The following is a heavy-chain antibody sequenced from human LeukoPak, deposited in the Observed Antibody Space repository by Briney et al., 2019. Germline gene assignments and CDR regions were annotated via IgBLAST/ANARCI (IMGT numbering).Heavy chain of an antibody. Sequence: PGGSLRLSCAASGLTVSSNYMSWVRQAPGKGLEWVSVIYSGGSTYYADSVKGRFTISRDNSKNTLYLQMNSLRPEDTAVYYCARDLRLTTIFGVVSDWGQGTLVTVSP. CDR3: ARDLRLTTIFGVVSD. J-gene: IGHJ4*02. V-gene: IGHV3-66*02. D-gene: IGHD3-3*01. CDR2: IYSGGST. CDR1: GLTVSSNY.